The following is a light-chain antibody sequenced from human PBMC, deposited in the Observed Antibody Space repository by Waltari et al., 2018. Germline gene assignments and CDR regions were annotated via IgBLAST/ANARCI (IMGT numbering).Light chain of an antibody. CDR2: EVN. Sequence: YQRNPGEVPKLMIYEVNKRPSGVADRFSGSKSGNTATLTISGLQAEDEADYYCSSHTSDLSWLFGGGTKVTVL. V-gene: IGLV2-23*02. J-gene: IGLJ3*02. CDR3: SSHTSDLSWL.